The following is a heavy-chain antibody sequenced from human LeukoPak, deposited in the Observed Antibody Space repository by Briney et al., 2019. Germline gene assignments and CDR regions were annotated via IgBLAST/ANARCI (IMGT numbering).Heavy chain of an antibody. D-gene: IGHD2-2*01. CDR3: AREVHAGIDY. CDR1: GFTCGDYY. V-gene: IGHV3-11*01. J-gene: IGHJ4*02. Sequence: GGSLRLSCAASGFTCGDYYMSWIRQAPGQGLVWVSYISSSASTIHYADSVKGRFTISRDNAKNSLYLQMNSLRAEDSAVYYCAREVHAGIDYWGQGTLVTVSS. CDR2: ISSSASTI.